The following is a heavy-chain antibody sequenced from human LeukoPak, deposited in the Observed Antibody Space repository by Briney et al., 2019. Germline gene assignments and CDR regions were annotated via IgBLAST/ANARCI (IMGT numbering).Heavy chain of an antibody. CDR2: IYTSGST. CDR3: ARELDESCSWSRGVWFDP. Sequence: SETLSLTCTVSGGSISSYYWSWIRQPAGKGLEGIGRIYTSGSTNYNPSLKSRVTMSVDTSKNQFSLKLSSVTAADTAVYYYARELDESCSWSRGVWFDPWGQGTLVTVSS. D-gene: IGHD6-13*01. V-gene: IGHV4-4*07. J-gene: IGHJ5*02. CDR1: GGSISSYY.